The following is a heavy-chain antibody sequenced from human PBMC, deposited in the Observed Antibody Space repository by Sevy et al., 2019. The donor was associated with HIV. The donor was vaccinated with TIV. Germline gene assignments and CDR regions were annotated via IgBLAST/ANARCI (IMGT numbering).Heavy chain of an antibody. CDR2: TYYRSKWYS. Sequence: SQTLSLTCAISGDSVSSSSAAWNWFRQSPSRGLEWLGRTYYRSKWYSDYEVSVKGRVTINPDTSKNQFSLHLKSVTPEDTAVYFCARGDELNSYYYGMDVWGQGTTVTVSS. J-gene: IGHJ6*02. CDR3: ARGDELNSYYYGMDV. CDR1: GDSVSSSSAA. D-gene: IGHD1-7*01. V-gene: IGHV6-1*01.